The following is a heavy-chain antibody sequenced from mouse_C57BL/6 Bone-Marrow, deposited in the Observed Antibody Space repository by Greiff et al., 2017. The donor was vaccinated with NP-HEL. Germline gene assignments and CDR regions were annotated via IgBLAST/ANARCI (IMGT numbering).Heavy chain of an antibody. J-gene: IGHJ3*01. Sequence: EVQLQQSGPVLVKPGASVKMSCKASGYTFTDYYMNWVKQSHGKSLEWIGVINPYNGGTSYNQKFKGKATFTVDKSSSTTYMELNSLTSEDSAVYYCARSLVVSSCYSPWFAYWGQGTLVTVSA. CDR3: ARSLVVSSCYSPWFAY. V-gene: IGHV1-19*01. CDR2: INPYNGGT. D-gene: IGHD3-2*02. CDR1: GYTFTDYY.